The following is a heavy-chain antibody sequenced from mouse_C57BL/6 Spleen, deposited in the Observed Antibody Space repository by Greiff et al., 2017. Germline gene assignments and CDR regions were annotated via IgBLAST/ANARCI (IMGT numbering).Heavy chain of an antibody. Sequence: QVQLQQSGAELVRPGASVKMSCKASGYTFTSYNMHWVKQTPRQGLEWIGAIYPGNGDTSYNQKFKGKATLTVDKSSSTAYMQLSSLTSEDSAVYFCASSWDYDGGYAMDYWGQGTSVTVSS. CDR3: ASSWDYDGGYAMDY. CDR1: GYTFTSYN. CDR2: IYPGNGDT. D-gene: IGHD2-4*01. V-gene: IGHV1-12*01. J-gene: IGHJ4*01.